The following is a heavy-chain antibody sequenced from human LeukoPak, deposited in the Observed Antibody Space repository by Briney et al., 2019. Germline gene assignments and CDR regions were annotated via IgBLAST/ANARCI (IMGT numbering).Heavy chain of an antibody. CDR1: GYTFTSYD. J-gene: IGHJ4*02. V-gene: IGHV1-8*01. D-gene: IGHD7-27*01. Sequence: GASVKVSCKASGYTFTSYDINWVRQATGQGPEWMGWMSPNSGNTGYAQKFQGRVTMTRSTSMSTAYMELSSLRSEHTAVYYCARGPPNWGYDYWGQGTLVTVSS. CDR3: ARGPPNWGYDY. CDR2: MSPNSGNT.